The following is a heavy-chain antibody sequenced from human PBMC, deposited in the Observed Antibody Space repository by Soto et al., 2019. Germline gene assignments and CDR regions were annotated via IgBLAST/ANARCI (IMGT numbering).Heavy chain of an antibody. V-gene: IGHV3-23*01. Sequence: EVQLLESGGGLVQPGGSLRLSCAASGFTFSTFAMNWVRQAPGKGLEWVSTITGGGDSTYYADSVKGRFTISRDNSKNTLYLQMDSLRGEDTAVYYYAKRHTGSHSRGADYMGQGTLVTVSS. J-gene: IGHJ4*02. D-gene: IGHD1-26*01. CDR3: AKRHTGSHSRGADY. CDR1: GFTFSTFA. CDR2: ITGGGDST.